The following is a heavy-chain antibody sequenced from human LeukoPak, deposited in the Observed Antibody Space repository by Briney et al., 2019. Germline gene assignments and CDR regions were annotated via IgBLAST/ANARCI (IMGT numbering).Heavy chain of an antibody. Sequence: ASVKVSCKASGGTFSNYAISWVRQAPGQGLEWMGGIIPIFGTANYAQKFQGRVTITADKSTSTAYMELSSLRSEDTAVYYCARLPSLTGPFDYWGQGTLVTVSS. D-gene: IGHD3-9*01. V-gene: IGHV1-69*06. CDR3: ARLPSLTGPFDY. CDR2: IIPIFGTA. J-gene: IGHJ4*02. CDR1: GGTFSNYA.